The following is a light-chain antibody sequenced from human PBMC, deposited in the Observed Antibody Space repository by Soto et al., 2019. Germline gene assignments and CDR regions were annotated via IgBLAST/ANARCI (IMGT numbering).Light chain of an antibody. CDR2: ATS. CDR3: QQYGTSPRT. V-gene: IGKV3-20*01. Sequence: ESLLTQSPCTLSLSSVGRATLSCRDSQSFSSSYLAWYQQKPGQAPRLLIYATSSRATGIPDRFSGSGSQTDFTLTISRLEPEDFAVYYCQQYGTSPRTFGQGTKVDNK. J-gene: IGKJ1*01. CDR1: QSFSSSY.